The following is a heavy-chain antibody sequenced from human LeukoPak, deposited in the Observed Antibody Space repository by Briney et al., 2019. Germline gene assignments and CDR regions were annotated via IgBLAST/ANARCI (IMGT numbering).Heavy chain of an antibody. V-gene: IGHV3-21*01. J-gene: IGHJ4*02. CDR2: ISSVSGYI. Sequence: GGSLRLSCAASGFTFSGYSMNWVRQAPGRGLEWVSFISSVSGYIYYADSVKDRFTISRDNARNSLYLQMNSLRAEDTAVYYCARDWRTQVLHPYYFEYWGQGVLVTVSS. CDR3: ARDWRTQVLHPYYFEY. CDR1: GFTFSGYS. D-gene: IGHD3-16*01.